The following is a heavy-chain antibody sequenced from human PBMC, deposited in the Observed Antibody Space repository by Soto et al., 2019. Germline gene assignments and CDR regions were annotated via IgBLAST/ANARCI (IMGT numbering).Heavy chain of an antibody. J-gene: IGHJ5*02. D-gene: IGHD5-12*01. Sequence: XETLSLTCAVSGYSISSGYYWGWIRQPPGKGLEWIGSIYHSGSTYYNPSLKSRVTISVDTSKNQFSLKLSSVTAADTAVYYCAKGDGYNENWFDHWGQGNLVTVSS. CDR3: AKGDGYNENWFDH. CDR2: IYHSGST. CDR1: GYSISSGYY. V-gene: IGHV4-38-2*01.